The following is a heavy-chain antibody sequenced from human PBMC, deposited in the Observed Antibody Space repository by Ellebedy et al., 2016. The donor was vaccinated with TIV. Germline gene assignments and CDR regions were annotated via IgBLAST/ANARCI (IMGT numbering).Heavy chain of an antibody. J-gene: IGHJ4*02. CDR1: GYTFTSYG. CDR2: ISAYNGNT. D-gene: IGHD2-2*01. CDR3: ATHLVGYCSSTSCYASDY. V-gene: IGHV1-18*01. Sequence: AASVKVSCKASGYTFTSYGISWVRQAPGQGLEWMGWISAYNGNTNYAQKLQGRVTMTTDTSTSKAYMELRSLRSDDTAVYYCATHLVGYCSSTSCYASDYWGQGTLVTVSS.